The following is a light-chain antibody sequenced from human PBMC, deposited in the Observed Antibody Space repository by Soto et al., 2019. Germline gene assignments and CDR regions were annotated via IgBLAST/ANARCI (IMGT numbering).Light chain of an antibody. CDR2: DND. CDR3: GTWDNSLSAVV. V-gene: IGLV1-51*01. J-gene: IGLJ2*01. Sequence: QSVLTQPPSVSAAPGQRVTISCSGSSSNIGNNYVSWYQQLPRAAPKLLIYDNDKRPSGIPDRFSGSKSGTSATLGITGVQTGDEADYYCGTWDNSLSAVVFGGGTKLTVL. CDR1: SSNIGNNY.